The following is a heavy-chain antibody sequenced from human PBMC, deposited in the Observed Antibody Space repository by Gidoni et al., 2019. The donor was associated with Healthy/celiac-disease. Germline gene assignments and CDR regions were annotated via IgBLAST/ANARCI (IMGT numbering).Heavy chain of an antibody. CDR1: GGSISSSSYY. CDR2: IYYSGST. J-gene: IGHJ6*02. Sequence: QLQLQESGPGLVKPSETLSLTCTVSGGSISSSSYYWGWIRQPPGKGLEWIGSIYYSGSTYYNPSLKSRVTISVDTSKNQFSLKLSSVTAADTAVYYCARHSSRYGMDVWGQGTTVTVSS. V-gene: IGHV4-39*01. D-gene: IGHD2-15*01. CDR3: ARHSSRYGMDV.